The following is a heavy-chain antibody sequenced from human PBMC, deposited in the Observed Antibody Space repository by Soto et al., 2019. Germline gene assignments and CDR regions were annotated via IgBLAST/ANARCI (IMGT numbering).Heavy chain of an antibody. CDR2: IYPRDSDT. V-gene: IGHV5-51*01. D-gene: IGHD5-12*01. CDR3: ARLGGGYGSYYHYGMDV. CDR1: GYNFPTYW. J-gene: IGHJ6*02. Sequence: GESLKISCKGSGYNFPTYWIGWVRQMPGKGLEWMGIIYPRDSDTRYSPSFQGQVTISADKSISTAYLQWTSLKASDTAMYYCARLGGGYGSYYHYGMDVWGQGPMGTASS.